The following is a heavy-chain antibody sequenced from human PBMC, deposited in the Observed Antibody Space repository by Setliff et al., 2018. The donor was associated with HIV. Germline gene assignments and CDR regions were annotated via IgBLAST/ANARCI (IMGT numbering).Heavy chain of an antibody. Sequence: GASVKVSCKASTYTFSGHSINWLRQAPGQGLEWMGWMNPNSGNTGYARKFQGRITMTRNTSITTAYMELSSLGSEDTAVYYCARVIGYFSGWYLKYWGQGTPVTVSS. CDR1: TYTFSGHS. J-gene: IGHJ4*02. D-gene: IGHD6-19*01. V-gene: IGHV1-8*01. CDR3: ARVIGYFSGWYLKY. CDR2: MNPNSGNT.